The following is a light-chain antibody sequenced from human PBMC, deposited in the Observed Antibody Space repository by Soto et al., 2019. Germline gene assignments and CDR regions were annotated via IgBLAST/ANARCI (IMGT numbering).Light chain of an antibody. CDR2: STN. Sequence: QAVVTQEPSFSVSPGRTVTLTCGLSSGSVSTSYYPSWYQQTPGQAPRTLIYSTNTRSSGVPDRFSGSILGNKAALTITGAHADDEADYYCALYMGSGIGMFGGGTKLTVL. CDR3: ALYMGSGIGM. CDR1: SGSVSTSYY. V-gene: IGLV8-61*01. J-gene: IGLJ3*02.